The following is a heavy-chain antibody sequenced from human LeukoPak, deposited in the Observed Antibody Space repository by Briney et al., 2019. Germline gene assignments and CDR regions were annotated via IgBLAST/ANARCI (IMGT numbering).Heavy chain of an antibody. CDR1: GFTFSSYA. CDR3: AKDQGIVATVAFDY. V-gene: IGHV3-23*01. J-gene: IGHJ4*02. CDR2: ISGSGGST. D-gene: IGHD5-12*01. Sequence: GGSLRLSCAASGFTFSSYAMRWVRQAPGKGLEWVSAISGSGGSTYYADSVKGRFTISRDNSKNTLYLRMNGLRAEDTAVYYCAKDQGIVATVAFDYWGQGTLVTVSS.